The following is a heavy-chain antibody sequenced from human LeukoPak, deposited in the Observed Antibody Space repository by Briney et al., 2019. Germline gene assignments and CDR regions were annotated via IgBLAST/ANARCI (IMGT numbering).Heavy chain of an antibody. J-gene: IGHJ6*02. CDR2: ISSSSSTI. CDR1: GFTFSSYS. D-gene: IGHD3-3*01. Sequence: GGSLRLSCAASGFTFSSYSMNWVRQAPGKGLEWVSYISSSSSTIYYADSVKGRFTISRDNAKNSLYLQMNSLRDEDTAVYYCARHFGVISKGVYYYYYGLDVWGQGTTVTVSS. CDR3: ARHFGVISKGVYYYYYGLDV. V-gene: IGHV3-48*02.